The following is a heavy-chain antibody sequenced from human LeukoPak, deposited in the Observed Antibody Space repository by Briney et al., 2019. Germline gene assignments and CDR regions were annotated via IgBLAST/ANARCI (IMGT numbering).Heavy chain of an antibody. D-gene: IGHD3-22*01. J-gene: IGHJ4*02. CDR3: ARDLDYYDRIFDY. Sequence: GGSLRLSCAASGFTFSDYYMSWIRQAPGKGLGWVSYISRSGSTIYYADSVKGRFTISRDNAKNSLYLQMNSLRAEDTAVYYCARDLDYYDRIFDYWGQGTLVTVSS. CDR2: ISRSGSTI. CDR1: GFTFSDYY. V-gene: IGHV3-11*01.